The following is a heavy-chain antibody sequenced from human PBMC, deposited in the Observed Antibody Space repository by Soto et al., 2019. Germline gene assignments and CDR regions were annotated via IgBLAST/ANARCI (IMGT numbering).Heavy chain of an antibody. V-gene: IGHV4-59*08. Sequence: SETLSLTCTVSSGSISTYYWCWIWQPQGTGLEWIGYIYFTGSTYSNPSLTTRVTLAVDTSKNQFSLSLVSVAAADAALYYCARLLIWAYFDYWGQGTMVTVSS. J-gene: IGHJ4*02. CDR1: SGSISTYY. D-gene: IGHD2-8*01. CDR2: IYFTGST. CDR3: ARLLIWAYFDY.